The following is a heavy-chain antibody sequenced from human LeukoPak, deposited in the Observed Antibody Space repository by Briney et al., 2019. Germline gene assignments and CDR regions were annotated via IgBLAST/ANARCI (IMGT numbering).Heavy chain of an antibody. CDR3: AKEDYSNYASRGAFDI. V-gene: IGHV3-48*01. CDR2: ISSSSSTI. J-gene: IGHJ3*02. Sequence: GGSLRLSCAASGFSFSSYSMNWARQSPGKGLEWDSYISSSSSTISYADSEKGRFTISRDNAKNSLYLQMNSLRAEDTAVYYCAKEDYSNYASRGAFDIWGQGTMVTVSS. CDR1: GFSFSSYS. D-gene: IGHD4-11*01.